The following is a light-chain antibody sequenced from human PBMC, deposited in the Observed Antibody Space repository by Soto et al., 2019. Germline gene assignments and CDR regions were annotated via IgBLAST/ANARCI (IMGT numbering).Light chain of an antibody. V-gene: IGKV3-15*01. CDR2: GVS. CDR1: QSVAGN. Sequence: EIVMTQSPATLSVSPRETATLSCRASQSVAGNLAWYQQKPGQPPRLLVYGVSTRATGVPARFSGSGSETDFSLTISSLQIEDFALYYCQQSNNWPPLTFGGGTKVEIK. J-gene: IGKJ4*01. CDR3: QQSNNWPPLT.